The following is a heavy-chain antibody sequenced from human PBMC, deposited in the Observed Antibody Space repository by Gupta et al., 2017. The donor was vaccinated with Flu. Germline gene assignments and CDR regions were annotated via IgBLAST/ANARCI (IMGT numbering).Heavy chain of an antibody. CDR3: ARQAKSLYGVTYNYFAMDV. CDR1: FSAYD. J-gene: IGHJ6*02. CDR2: IGTVDDT. Sequence: FSAYDMPWVRQVAGKGLEWVSSIGTVDDTDHPDPVKGRFTISREDAKNSLYLQMNSLRAGDTAVYYCARQAKSLYGVTYNYFAMDVWGPGTTVTVSS. D-gene: IGHD2-8*01. V-gene: IGHV3-13*01.